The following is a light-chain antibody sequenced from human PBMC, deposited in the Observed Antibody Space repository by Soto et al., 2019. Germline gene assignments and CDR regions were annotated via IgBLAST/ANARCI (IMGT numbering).Light chain of an antibody. CDR2: SAS. CDR3: HHFGSLPAT. CDR1: QSVASSY. V-gene: IGKV3-20*01. J-gene: IGKJ1*01. Sequence: EVVLTQSPGTLSLSPGERVTLSCRASQSVASSYLAWYQQKPGRAPSLLFYSASSRATGIPDRFSGSGSGTDFTLTISRLEPEDFAVYYCHHFGSLPATFGQGTNVEI.